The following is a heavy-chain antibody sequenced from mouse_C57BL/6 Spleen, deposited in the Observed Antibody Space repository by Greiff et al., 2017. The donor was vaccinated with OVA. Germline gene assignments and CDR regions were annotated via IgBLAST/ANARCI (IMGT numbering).Heavy chain of an antibody. CDR3: ARRGVYYDYVYAMDY. V-gene: IGHV1-50*01. CDR1: GYTFTSYW. D-gene: IGHD2-4*01. CDR2: IDPSDSYT. Sequence: QVQLQQPGAELVKPGASVKLSCKASGYTFTSYWMQWVKQRPGQGLEWIGEIDPSDSYTNYNQKFKGKATLTVDTSSSTAYMQLSSLTSEDSAVYYCARRGVYYDYVYAMDYWGQGTSVTVSS. J-gene: IGHJ4*01.